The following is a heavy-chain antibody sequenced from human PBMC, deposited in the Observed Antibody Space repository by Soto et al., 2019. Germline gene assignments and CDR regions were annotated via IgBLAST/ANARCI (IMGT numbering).Heavy chain of an antibody. D-gene: IGHD3-10*01. J-gene: IGHJ5*02. V-gene: IGHV3-53*01. CDR2: IYSGGST. Sequence: GGSLRLSCAASGFTVSSNYMSWVRQAPGKGLEWVSAIYSGGSTYYADSVKGRFTISRDNSKNTLYLQMNSLRAEDTAVYYCERGSGRGWFDPWGQGTLVTVSS. CDR1: GFTVSSNY. CDR3: ERGSGRGWFDP.